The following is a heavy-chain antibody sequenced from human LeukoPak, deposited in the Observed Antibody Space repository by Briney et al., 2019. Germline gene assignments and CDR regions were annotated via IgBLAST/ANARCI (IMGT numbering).Heavy chain of an antibody. V-gene: IGHV4-34*01. J-gene: IGHJ4*02. CDR3: ARADYGLKYYFDY. D-gene: IGHD4-17*01. Sequence: SETLSPTCAVYGGSFGGYYWSWIRQPPGKGLEWIGEINHSGSTNYNPSLKSRVTISVDTSKNQFSLKLSSVTAADTAVYYCARADYGLKYYFDYWGQGTLVTVSS. CDR1: GGSFGGYY. CDR2: INHSGST.